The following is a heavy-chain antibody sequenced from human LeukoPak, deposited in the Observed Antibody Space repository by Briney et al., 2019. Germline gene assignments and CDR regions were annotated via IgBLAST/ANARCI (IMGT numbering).Heavy chain of an antibody. D-gene: IGHD3-10*02. V-gene: IGHV3-23*01. CDR2: ISGSGFDT. Sequence: GGSLRLSCAASGFTFTTYGMSWVRQAPGKGLEWVSGISGSGFDTYYADSVKGRFTISRDNSKNTLYLQMNSLRAEDTAVYYCVELGITMIGGVWGKGTTVTISS. CDR3: VELGITMIGGV. CDR1: GFTFTTYG. J-gene: IGHJ6*04.